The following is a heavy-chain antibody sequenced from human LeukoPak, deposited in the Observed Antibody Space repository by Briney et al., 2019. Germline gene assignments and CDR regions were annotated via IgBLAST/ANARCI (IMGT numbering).Heavy chain of an antibody. Sequence: ASETLSLTCAVYGGSFSGSYWSWIRQPPGKGLEWIGEINHSGSTNYNPSLKSRVTISVDTSKNQFSLKLSSVTAADTAVYYCARDGRYYYDSSGYWSHSFDYWGQGTLVTVSS. D-gene: IGHD3-22*01. J-gene: IGHJ4*02. CDR3: ARDGRYYYDSSGYWSHSFDY. V-gene: IGHV4-34*01. CDR1: GGSFSGSY. CDR2: INHSGST.